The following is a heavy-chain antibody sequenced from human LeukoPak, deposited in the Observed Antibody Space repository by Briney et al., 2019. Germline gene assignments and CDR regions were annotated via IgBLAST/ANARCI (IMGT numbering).Heavy chain of an antibody. Sequence: SGTLSLTCTVSGGSISSGGYYWSWIRQHPGKGLEWIGEINHSGSTNYNPSLKSRVTISVDTSKNQFSLKLSSVTAADTAVYYCARGQVVAAIDYWGQGTLVTVSS. CDR3: ARGQVVAAIDY. J-gene: IGHJ4*02. CDR1: GGSISSGGYY. V-gene: IGHV4-39*07. D-gene: IGHD2-15*01. CDR2: INHSGST.